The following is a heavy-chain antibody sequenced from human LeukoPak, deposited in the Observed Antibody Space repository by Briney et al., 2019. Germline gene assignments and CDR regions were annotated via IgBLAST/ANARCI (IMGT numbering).Heavy chain of an antibody. CDR2: INDGGGGP. CDR1: KFTVSNNY. V-gene: IGHV3-23*01. Sequence: GGSLRLSCAASKFTVSNNYMSWVRQAPGKGLEWVSAINDGGGGPYYADSVKGRFTISRDNSRSTIYLQINSLRAEDTAVYYCAKDMRNAGYAFDIWGQGTMVSVSS. CDR3: AKDMRNAGYAFDI. D-gene: IGHD3-10*01. J-gene: IGHJ3*02.